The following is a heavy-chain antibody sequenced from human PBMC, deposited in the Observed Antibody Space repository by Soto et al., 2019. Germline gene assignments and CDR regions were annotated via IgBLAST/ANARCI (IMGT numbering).Heavy chain of an antibody. CDR2: INAGNGNT. V-gene: IGHV1-3*01. CDR3: AKAGIQLWDVPSGY. Sequence: ASVKVSCKASGYTFTSYAMHWVRQAPGQRLEWMGWINAGNGNTKYSQKFQGRVTITRDTSASTAYMELSSLRSEDTAVYYCAKAGIQLWDVPSGYRGQGTLVTVSS. CDR1: GYTFTSYA. J-gene: IGHJ4*02. D-gene: IGHD5-18*01.